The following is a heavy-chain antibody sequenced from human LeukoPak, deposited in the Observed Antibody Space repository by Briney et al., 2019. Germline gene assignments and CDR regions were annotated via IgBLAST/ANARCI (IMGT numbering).Heavy chain of an antibody. CDR2: ISSSGSTI. V-gene: IGHV3-11*01. D-gene: IGHD3-22*01. J-gene: IGHJ1*01. Sequence: GGSLRLSCAASGFTFSDYYMSWIRQAPGKGLEWVSYISSSGSTIYYADSVKGRFTISRDNAKNSLYLQMNSLRAEDTAVYYCAKGQATYYYDSSGYYEYFQHWGQGTLVTVSS. CDR1: GFTFSDYY. CDR3: AKGQATYYYDSSGYYEYFQH.